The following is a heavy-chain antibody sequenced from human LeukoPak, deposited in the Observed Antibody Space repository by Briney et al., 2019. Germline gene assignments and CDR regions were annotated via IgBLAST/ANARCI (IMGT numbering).Heavy chain of an antibody. D-gene: IGHD1-26*01. V-gene: IGHV3-30*18. CDR3: AKEGPYSGDYQIDY. Sequence: GRSLRLSCAASGFTFSSYGMHWVRQAPGKGLEWVAVISKDGSYKYHVDSVKGRFTVSRDNSKNTLYLQMNSLRAEDTAVYFCAKEGPYSGDYQIDYWGQGTLVTVSS. CDR2: ISKDGSYK. J-gene: IGHJ4*02. CDR1: GFTFSSYG.